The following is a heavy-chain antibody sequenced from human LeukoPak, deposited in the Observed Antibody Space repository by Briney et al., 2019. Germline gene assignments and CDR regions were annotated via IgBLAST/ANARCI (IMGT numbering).Heavy chain of an antibody. CDR1: GFTFSSYE. CDR2: ISSSGSTI. J-gene: IGHJ4*02. V-gene: IGHV3-48*03. CDR3: ARRHFWSGYLSIDY. Sequence: GGSLRLSCAASGFTFSSYEMNWVRQAPGKGLEWVSYISSSGSTIYYADSVKGRFTISRDNAKNSLYLQMNSLRADDTAVYYCARRHFWSGYLSIDYWGQGTLVTVSS. D-gene: IGHD3-3*02.